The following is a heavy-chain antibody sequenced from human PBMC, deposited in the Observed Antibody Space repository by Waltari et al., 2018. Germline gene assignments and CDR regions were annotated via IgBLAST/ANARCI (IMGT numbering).Heavy chain of an antibody. Sequence: QVQLVQSGAEVKKPGASVKVSCKASGYTFTSYGISWVRQAPGQGLEWMGWISAYNGNTNDAQKLQGRFTISRDNAKNSLYLQMNSLRAEDTAVYYCARDKRDTAMAIDYWGQGTLVTVSS. D-gene: IGHD5-18*01. CDR2: ISAYNGNT. CDR3: ARDKRDTAMAIDY. J-gene: IGHJ4*02. CDR1: GYTFTSYG. V-gene: IGHV1-18*01.